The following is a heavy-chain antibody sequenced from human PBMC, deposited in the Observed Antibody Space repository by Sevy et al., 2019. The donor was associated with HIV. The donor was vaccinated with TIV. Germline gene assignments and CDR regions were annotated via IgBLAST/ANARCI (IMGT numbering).Heavy chain of an antibody. J-gene: IGHJ5*02. Sequence: SETLSLTCAVSGGAISSGGYSWSRIRQPPGKGQEWIGYIYHSGSTYYNPSLKSRVTISVDRSKNQFSLKLSSVTAADTAVYYCARSQLLYNWFDPWGQGTLVTVSS. CDR3: ARSQLLYNWFDP. CDR1: GGAISSGGYS. V-gene: IGHV4-30-2*01. CDR2: IYHSGST. D-gene: IGHD2-2*01.